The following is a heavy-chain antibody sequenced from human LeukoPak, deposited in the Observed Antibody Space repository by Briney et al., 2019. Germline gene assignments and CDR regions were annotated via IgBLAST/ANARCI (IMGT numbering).Heavy chain of an antibody. V-gene: IGHV3-23*01. CDR3: AKQNSFFDY. Sequence: PGGSLRLSCAASGFTFSSYGMSWVRQAPGKGLEWVSSISGSGVSTHYADSVKGRFTISRDNYKNTLDLQMNSLRAEDTAVYYCAKQNSFFDYWGQGTLVTVSS. D-gene: IGHD4-23*01. CDR2: ISGSGVST. J-gene: IGHJ4*02. CDR1: GFTFSSYG.